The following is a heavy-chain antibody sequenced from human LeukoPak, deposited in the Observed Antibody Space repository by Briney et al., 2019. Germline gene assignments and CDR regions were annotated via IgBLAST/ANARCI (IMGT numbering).Heavy chain of an antibody. Sequence: PSETLSLTCTVSGDSISSYYWSWIRRPPGKGLEWIGYIYYSGSTDYNPSLKSRVTISLDTSKNQFSLKVTSVTAADTAVYYCARDRDFWSGSYYYGMDVWGQGTTVTVSS. V-gene: IGHV4-59*01. CDR1: GDSISSYY. J-gene: IGHJ6*02. D-gene: IGHD3-3*01. CDR3: ARDRDFWSGSYYYGMDV. CDR2: IYYSGST.